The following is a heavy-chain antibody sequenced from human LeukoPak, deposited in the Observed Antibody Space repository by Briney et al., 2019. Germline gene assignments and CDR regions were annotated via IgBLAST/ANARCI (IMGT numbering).Heavy chain of an antibody. V-gene: IGHV3-23*01. CDR3: ATDQGCTSSNCYLHFDY. J-gene: IGHJ4*02. Sequence: PGGSLRLSCTASGFTFSSYTMSWVRQAPGKGLEWVSAISGSGGGTYYADSVKGRFTISRDNFRNTLYLQVNTLRAEDTAVYYCATDQGCTSSNCYLHFDYWGQGTLVTVSS. CDR1: GFTFSSYT. CDR2: ISGSGGGT. D-gene: IGHD2-2*01.